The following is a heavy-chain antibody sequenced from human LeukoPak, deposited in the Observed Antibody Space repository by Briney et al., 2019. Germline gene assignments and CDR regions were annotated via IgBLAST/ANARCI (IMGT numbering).Heavy chain of an antibody. J-gene: IGHJ5*02. CDR1: GFTFSSYA. D-gene: IGHD6-13*01. CDR3: AQRPGIAVAVGP. Sequence: PGGSLRLSCAASGFTFSSYAMHWVRQAPGKGLEWVAVISYDGSNKYYADSVKGRFTISRDNSKNTLYLQMNSLRAEDTAVYYCAQRPGIAVAVGPWGQGTLVTVSS. CDR2: ISYDGSNK. V-gene: IGHV3-30-3*01.